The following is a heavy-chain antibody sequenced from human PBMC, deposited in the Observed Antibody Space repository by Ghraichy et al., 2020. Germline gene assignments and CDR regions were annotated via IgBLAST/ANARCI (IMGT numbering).Heavy chain of an antibody. CDR3: ARGLFSSYYYYYYMDV. CDR1: GGSFSGYY. Sequence: SETLSLTCAVYGGSFSGYYWSWIRQPPGKGLEWIGEINHSGSTNYNPSLKSRVTISVDTSKNQFSLKLSSVTAADTAVYYCARGLFSSYYYYYYMDVWGKGTTVTVSS. J-gene: IGHJ6*03. V-gene: IGHV4-34*01. CDR2: INHSGST.